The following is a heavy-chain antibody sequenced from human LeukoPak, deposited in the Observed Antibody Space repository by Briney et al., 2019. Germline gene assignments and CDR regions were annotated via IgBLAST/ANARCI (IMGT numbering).Heavy chain of an antibody. V-gene: IGHV3-11*04. CDR1: GFTFNDYY. J-gene: IGHJ6*03. D-gene: IGHD2/OR15-2a*01. CDR2: ISSSGSTI. Sequence: GGSLRLSCAASGFTFNDYYMSWIRQAPGKGLEWVSYISSSGSTIYYADSVKGRFTISRDNAKNSLYLQMNSLRAEDTAVYYCARDLSGKYYYDYYYMDVWGKGTTVTVSS. CDR3: ARDLSGKYYYDYYYMDV.